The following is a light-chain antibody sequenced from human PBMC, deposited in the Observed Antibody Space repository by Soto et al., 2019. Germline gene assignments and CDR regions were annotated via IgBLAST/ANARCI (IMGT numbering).Light chain of an antibody. V-gene: IGKV3-20*01. Sequence: EFVLTQSPGTLSLSPVERATLSCRASQSVSSSSLAWYQQKPGQAPRLLIYDASSRATGIPDSFSGSGSGTDFTLTISRLEPEDFAVYYCQHYGSSSLTFGGGTKVEIK. CDR1: QSVSSSS. CDR2: DAS. CDR3: QHYGSSSLT. J-gene: IGKJ4*01.